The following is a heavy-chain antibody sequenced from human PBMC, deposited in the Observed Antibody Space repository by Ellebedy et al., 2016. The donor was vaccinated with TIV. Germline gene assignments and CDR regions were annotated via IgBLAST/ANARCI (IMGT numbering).Heavy chain of an antibody. V-gene: IGHV3-23*01. J-gene: IGHJ4*02. CDR2: ISAGSDTT. CDR3: RQGHYADL. CDR1: GLSVNNYD. D-gene: IGHD4-17*01. Sequence: GESLKISXTVSGLSVNNYDLNWVRQAPGKGLEWVSTISAGSDTTRLADSVKGRFTISRDSSKNSVYLRMNNLRVEDTAVYYCRQGHYADLWGQGTLVTVSS.